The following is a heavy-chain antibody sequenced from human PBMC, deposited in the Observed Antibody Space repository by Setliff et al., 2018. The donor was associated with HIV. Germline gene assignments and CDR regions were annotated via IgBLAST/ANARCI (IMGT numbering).Heavy chain of an antibody. CDR2: SIPILGIG. CDR3: ARCGAGKWHLYMDV. CDR1: GGPFSSYA. D-gene: IGHD3-10*01. J-gene: IGHJ6*03. V-gene: IGHV1-69*04. Sequence: ASVKVSCKASGGPFSSYALSWVRQAPGQGLEWMGRSIPILGIGNDEQAQKFKGRVTFTADKSTSTVYMELSSLRSEDTAVYYCARCGAGKWHLYMDVCGKGTAVTVSS.